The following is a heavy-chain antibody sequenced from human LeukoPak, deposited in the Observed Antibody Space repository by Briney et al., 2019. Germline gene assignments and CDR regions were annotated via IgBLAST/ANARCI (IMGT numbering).Heavy chain of an antibody. CDR3: ARDQYYYDSSGYFTHFDY. J-gene: IGHJ4*02. CDR2: IYTSGST. Sequence: SETLSLTCTVSGGSISSSSYYWSWIRQPAGKGLEWIGRIYTSGSTNYNPSLKSRVTMSVDTSKNQFSLKLSSVTAADTAVYYCARDQYYYDSSGYFTHFDYWGQGTLVTVSS. CDR1: GGSISSSSYY. V-gene: IGHV4-61*02. D-gene: IGHD3-22*01.